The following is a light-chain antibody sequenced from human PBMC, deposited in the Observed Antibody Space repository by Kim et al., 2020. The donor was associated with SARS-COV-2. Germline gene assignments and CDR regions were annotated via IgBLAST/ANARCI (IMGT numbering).Light chain of an antibody. CDR2: SAS. CDR1: QSVTSN. CDR3: QQYTKWPL. V-gene: IGKV3-15*01. J-gene: IGKJ3*01. Sequence: EIVMTQSPATLSVSTGETATLSCRASQSVTSNLVWYQQKPGQAPRLLIYSASTRATGIPARFSGAGSGTEFTLTISSLQPEDFAIYYCQQYTKWPLFGPGTKVDIK.